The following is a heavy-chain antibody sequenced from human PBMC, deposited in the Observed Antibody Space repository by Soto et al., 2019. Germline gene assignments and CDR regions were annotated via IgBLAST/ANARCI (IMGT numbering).Heavy chain of an antibody. Sequence: GGSLRLSCAASGFTFSSYWVSWVRQAPGKGLEWVANIKQDGSEKYYVDSVKGRFTISRDNAKNSLYLQMNSLRAEDTAVYYCARVGEVADLDYWGQGTLVTVSS. CDR2: IKQDGSEK. V-gene: IGHV3-7*01. J-gene: IGHJ4*02. D-gene: IGHD6-19*01. CDR1: GFTFSSYW. CDR3: ARVGEVADLDY.